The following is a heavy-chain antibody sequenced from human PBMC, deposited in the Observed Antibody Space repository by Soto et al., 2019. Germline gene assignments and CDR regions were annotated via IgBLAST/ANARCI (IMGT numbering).Heavy chain of an antibody. D-gene: IGHD3-3*01. Sequence: PSETLSLTCTVSGGSISSYYWSWIRQPPGKGLEWIGYIYYSGSTNYNPSLKSRVTISVDTSKNQFSLKLSSVTAADTAVYYCARHRRTTIFGVVTTPSYYFDYWGQGTLVTVSS. CDR3: ARHRRTTIFGVVTTPSYYFDY. J-gene: IGHJ4*02. CDR2: IYYSGST. CDR1: GGSISSYY. V-gene: IGHV4-59*08.